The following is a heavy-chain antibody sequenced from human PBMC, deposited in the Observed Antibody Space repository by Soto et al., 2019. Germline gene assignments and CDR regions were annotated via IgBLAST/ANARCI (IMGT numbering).Heavy chain of an antibody. CDR2: IYYSGST. V-gene: IGHV4-39*01. D-gene: IGHD6-19*01. CDR3: ASSIAVAGKYYYYGMDV. Sequence: SETLSLTCTVSGGSISSSSYYWGWIRQPPGKGLEWIGSIYYSGSTHYNPSLKSRVTISVGTSKNQFSLKLSSVTAADTAVYYCASSIAVAGKYYYYGMDVWGQGTTVTVSS. J-gene: IGHJ6*02. CDR1: GGSISSSSYY.